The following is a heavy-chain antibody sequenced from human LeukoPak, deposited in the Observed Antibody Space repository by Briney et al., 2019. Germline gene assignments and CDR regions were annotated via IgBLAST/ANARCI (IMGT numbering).Heavy chain of an antibody. V-gene: IGHV4-4*02. CDR3: ARGPPYCSSTSCYPFDY. D-gene: IGHD2-2*01. Sequence: SGTLSLTCAVSGGSISSSNWWSWVRQPPGKGLEWIGEIYHSGSTNYNPSLKSRVTISVDKSKNQFSLKLSSVTAADTAVYYCARGPPYCSSTSCYPFDYWGQGTLVTVSS. J-gene: IGHJ4*02. CDR1: GGSISSSNW. CDR2: IYHSGST.